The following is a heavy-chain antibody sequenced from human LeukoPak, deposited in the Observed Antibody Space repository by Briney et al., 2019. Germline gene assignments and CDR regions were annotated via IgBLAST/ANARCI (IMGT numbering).Heavy chain of an antibody. V-gene: IGHV3-23*01. CDR2: ISGSGGST. Sequence: GGSLRLSCAASGFTFSSYAMSWVRQAPGKGLEWASAISGSGGSTYYADSVKGRFTISRDNSKNTLYLQMNSLRAEDTAVYYCAKYCSSTSCYRARWFDPWGQGTLVTVSS. J-gene: IGHJ5*02. CDR3: AKYCSSTSCYRARWFDP. CDR1: GFTFSSYA. D-gene: IGHD2-2*01.